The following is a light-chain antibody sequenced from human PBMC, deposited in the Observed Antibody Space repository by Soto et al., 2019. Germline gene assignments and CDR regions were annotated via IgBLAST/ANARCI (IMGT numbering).Light chain of an antibody. J-gene: IGKJ5*01. CDR2: VTS. Sequence: DIQMTQSPSSVSASVGDRVTITCRATQGLSDSLAWYQQKPGKAPKLLISVTSRLQSGVPSRFSGSASGTDFTLTIDRLQPEDLATYYCQQGHNWPLTFGQGTQLEIK. CDR1: QGLSDS. CDR3: QQGHNWPLT. V-gene: IGKV1-12*01.